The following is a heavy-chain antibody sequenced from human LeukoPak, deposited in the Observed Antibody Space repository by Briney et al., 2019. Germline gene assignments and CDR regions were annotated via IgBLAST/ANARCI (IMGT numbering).Heavy chain of an antibody. V-gene: IGHV3-23*01. CDR1: GFTFSSCA. J-gene: IGHJ3*02. Sequence: GGSLRLSCAASGFTFSSCAMSWVRQAPGKGLEWVSAISGSGGRPYYAASVKGRFTISRDNSKNTLYLQMNSLRAEDTAVYYCARGRYNWNDGGAFDIWGQGTMVTVSS. D-gene: IGHD1-1*01. CDR3: ARGRYNWNDGGAFDI. CDR2: ISGSGGRP.